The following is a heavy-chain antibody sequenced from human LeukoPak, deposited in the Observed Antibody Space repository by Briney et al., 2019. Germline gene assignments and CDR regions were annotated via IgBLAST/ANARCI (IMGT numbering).Heavy chain of an antibody. Sequence: PGGSLRLSCTASGFTFTAYTMNWVRQAPGKGPEWVSYIVYGGSVTHYADSVKGRFTISRDNAENSLYLQMNSLRVEDTAVYYCTRDLEYWSQGVQVTVSS. CDR3: TRDLEY. CDR2: IVYGGSVT. CDR1: GFTFTAYT. J-gene: IGHJ4*02. V-gene: IGHV3-48*01.